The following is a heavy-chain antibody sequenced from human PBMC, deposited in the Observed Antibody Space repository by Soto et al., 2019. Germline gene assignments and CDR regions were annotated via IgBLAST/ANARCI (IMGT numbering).Heavy chain of an antibody. J-gene: IGHJ5*02. CDR2: INHSGST. V-gene: IGHV4-34*01. CDR1: GGSLSGYY. CDR3: ARMNYDSSGYSIFDP. Sequence: SETLSLTCVVYGGSLSGYYWSWIRQPPGKGLEWIGQINHSGSTNYNPSLKSRVTISEDTSKNQFSLKLSSVTAADTAVYYCARMNYDSSGYSIFDPWGQGTLVTVSS. D-gene: IGHD3-22*01.